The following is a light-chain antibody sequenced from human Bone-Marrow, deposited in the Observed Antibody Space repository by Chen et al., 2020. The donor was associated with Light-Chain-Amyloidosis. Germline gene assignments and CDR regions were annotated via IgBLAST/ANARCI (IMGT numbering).Light chain of an antibody. V-gene: IGKV3-20*01. J-gene: IGKJ4*01. CDR3: QQYGTSPLT. CDR2: GSS. CDR1: QTISSNY. Sequence: ELVLTQSPGTLSLSPGEGANLSCRASQTISSNYLTWYQQKFGQAPRLLIYGSSSRATGIPDRFTGSGSGTDFTLTINRLESEDFAMYYCQQYGTSPLTFGGGTKVEIK.